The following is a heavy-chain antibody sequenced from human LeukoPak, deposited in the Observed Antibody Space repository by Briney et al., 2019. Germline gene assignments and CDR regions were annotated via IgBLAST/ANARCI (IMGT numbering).Heavy chain of an antibody. J-gene: IGHJ5*02. D-gene: IGHD2-8*01. Sequence: GGSLRLSCAASGFTFSIYWMHWVRQAPGKGLVWVSHINSDGRSTNYADSVKGRFTISRDNAKNTLYLQMNSLRAEDTAVYYCASLTFGVDNWFDPWGQGTLVTVSS. V-gene: IGHV3-74*01. CDR1: GFTFSIYW. CDR3: ASLTFGVDNWFDP. CDR2: INSDGRST.